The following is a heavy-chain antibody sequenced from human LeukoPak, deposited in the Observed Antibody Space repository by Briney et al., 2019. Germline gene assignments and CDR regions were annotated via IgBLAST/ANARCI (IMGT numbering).Heavy chain of an antibody. D-gene: IGHD6-19*01. CDR3: ARVTYSSGWYRFYYYYYMDV. Sequence: GGSLRLSCAASGFTFSSYWMSWVRQAPGKGREWVANIKQDGSEKYYVDSVKGRFTISRDNAKNSLYLQMNGLRAEDTAVYYCARVTYSSGWYRFYYYYYMDVWGKGTTVTISS. CDR1: GFTFSSYW. CDR2: IKQDGSEK. V-gene: IGHV3-7*01. J-gene: IGHJ6*03.